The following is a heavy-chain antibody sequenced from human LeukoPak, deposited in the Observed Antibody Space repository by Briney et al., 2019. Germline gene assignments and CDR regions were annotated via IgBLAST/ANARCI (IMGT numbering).Heavy chain of an antibody. CDR3: AKLTIVAGGYFDY. J-gene: IGHJ4*02. V-gene: IGHV3-23*01. D-gene: IGHD2-21*01. Sequence: GGSLRLSCAASGFTFSSYAMSWVRQAPGKGLGWVSAISGSGVSTYYADSVKGRFTISRDNSKNTLYLQMNSLRAEDTAVYYCAKLTIVAGGYFDYWGQGTLVTVSS. CDR1: GFTFSSYA. CDR2: ISGSGVST.